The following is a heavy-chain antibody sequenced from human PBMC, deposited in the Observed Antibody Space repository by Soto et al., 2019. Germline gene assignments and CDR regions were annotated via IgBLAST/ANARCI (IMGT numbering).Heavy chain of an antibody. V-gene: IGHV4-34*01. Sequence: PSETLSLTCAVYGGSVNGYYWNWIRQPPGKGLEWIGEINHTGGTHYNPSFKSRVTVSVDTSKNQFSLRLSSVTAADTAIYYCATRITGFGLLIPPFDPWGQGAQVTVSS. D-gene: IGHD3-3*01. CDR1: GGSVNGYY. CDR3: ATRITGFGLLIPPFDP. CDR2: INHTGGT. J-gene: IGHJ5*02.